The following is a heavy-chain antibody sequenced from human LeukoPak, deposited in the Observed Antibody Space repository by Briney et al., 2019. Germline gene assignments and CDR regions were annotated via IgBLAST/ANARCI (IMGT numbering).Heavy chain of an antibody. V-gene: IGHV3-30*03. Sequence: PGESLKISCKTSGYTFRSYWIGWVRQAPGKGLEWVTVIGNNGRTQLYSDSVKGRFTVSRDNSLNTLHLQLNSLRTGDTAVYYCAREFGHNRWYFDYWGQGALVTVSS. CDR3: AREFGHNRWYFDY. CDR2: IGNNGRTQ. D-gene: IGHD5-24*01. CDR1: GYTFRSYW. J-gene: IGHJ4*02.